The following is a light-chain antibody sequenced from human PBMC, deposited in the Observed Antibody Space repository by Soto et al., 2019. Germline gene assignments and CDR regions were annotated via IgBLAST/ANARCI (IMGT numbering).Light chain of an antibody. CDR2: GAS. J-gene: IGKJ2*01. CDR3: QQYNNWPYT. CDR1: QSVSSN. V-gene: IGKV3-15*01. Sequence: EIVMTQSPATLSVSPGERATLSCRASQSVSSNLAWYQQKPGQAPRLLIYGASTRATGIPARFSGSGSGTEFTLTISSLHSEDFVVYYCQQYNNWPYTFGQGTKLEIK.